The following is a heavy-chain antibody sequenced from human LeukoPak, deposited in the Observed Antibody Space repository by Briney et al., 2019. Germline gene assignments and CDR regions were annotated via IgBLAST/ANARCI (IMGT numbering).Heavy chain of an antibody. D-gene: IGHD6-19*01. Sequence: ASVKVSCKASGYTFTGYYMHWVGQAPGPGPGWVGLINPNRGGTNYAQEFQGRVTMTRDTSISTAYMELSRLRSDDTAVYYCASVADGSAAVAGYNWFDPWGQGTLVTVSS. V-gene: IGHV1-2*02. CDR2: INPNRGGT. J-gene: IGHJ5*02. CDR1: GYTFTGYY. CDR3: ASVADGSAAVAGYNWFDP.